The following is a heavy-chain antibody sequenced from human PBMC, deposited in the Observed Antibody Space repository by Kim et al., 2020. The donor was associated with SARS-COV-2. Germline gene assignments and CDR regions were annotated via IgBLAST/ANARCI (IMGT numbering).Heavy chain of an antibody. D-gene: IGHD3-16*01. Sequence: GGSLRLSFVASGFTFSSYAMSWVRQAPGKGLEWVANIKQDGSEKYYIDSVKGRITISRDNAKNLMYLQMSGLRAEDTAVYYCARDIRGTWFDPWGQGTLV. J-gene: IGHJ5*02. CDR2: IKQDGSEK. CDR3: ARDIRGTWFDP. V-gene: IGHV3-7*01. CDR1: GFTFSSYA.